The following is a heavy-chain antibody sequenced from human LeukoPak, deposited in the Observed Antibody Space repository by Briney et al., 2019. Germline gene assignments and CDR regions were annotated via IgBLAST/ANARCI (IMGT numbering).Heavy chain of an antibody. CDR1: GFTFSSYW. Sequence: GGSLRLSCAASGFTFSSYWMSWVRQAPGKGLEWVANIKQDGSEKYYVDSVKGRFTISRDNAKNSLYLQMNSLRAADTAVYYCARDGGIAAGGTPTHAFDIWGQGTMVTVSS. CDR2: IKQDGSEK. D-gene: IGHD6-13*01. J-gene: IGHJ3*02. CDR3: ARDGGIAAGGTPTHAFDI. V-gene: IGHV3-7*01.